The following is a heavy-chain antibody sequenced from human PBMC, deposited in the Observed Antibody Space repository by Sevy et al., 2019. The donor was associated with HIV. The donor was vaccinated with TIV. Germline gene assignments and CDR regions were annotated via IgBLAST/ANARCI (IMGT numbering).Heavy chain of an antibody. CDR2: ISYDGSNK. J-gene: IGHJ6*03. D-gene: IGHD3-10*01. CDR3: AREGGSTLSYYYYYMDV. V-gene: IGHV3-30-3*01. CDR1: GFTFSSYA. Sequence: GGSLRLSCVASGFTFSSYAMHWVRQAPGKGLEWVAVISYDGSNKYYADSVKGRFTISRDNSKNTLYLQMNSLRAEDTAVYYCAREGGSTLSYYYYYMDVWGKGTTVTVSS.